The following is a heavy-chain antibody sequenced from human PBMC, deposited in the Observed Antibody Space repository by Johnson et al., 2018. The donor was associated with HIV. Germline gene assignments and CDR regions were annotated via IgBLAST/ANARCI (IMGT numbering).Heavy chain of an antibody. Sequence: VQLVESGGGVVQPGRSLRLSCAASGFTFDDYAMHWVRQAPGKGLEWVSGISWNSGSIGYADSVKGRFTISRDNAKNSLYLQMNSLRAEDTALYYCARDPTIAWDLKGDAFDIWGQGTMVTVSS. V-gene: IGHV3-9*01. CDR2: ISWNSGSI. CDR3: ARDPTIAWDLKGDAFDI. J-gene: IGHJ3*02. D-gene: IGHD1-26*01. CDR1: GFTFDDYA.